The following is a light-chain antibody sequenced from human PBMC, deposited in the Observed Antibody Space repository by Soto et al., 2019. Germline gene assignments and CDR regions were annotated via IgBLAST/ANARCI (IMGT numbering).Light chain of an antibody. CDR3: AAWDDRLKGLV. V-gene: IGLV1-44*01. J-gene: IGLJ3*02. Sequence: QSVLTQPPSASGTPGQRVTISCSVRTSNIETNIVNWYQEVPGMAPRLLIYADSQRPSGVPDRFSGSKSGTSASLAIRGLQSEDEADYYCAAWDDRLKGLVFGGGTKLTVL. CDR1: TSNIETNI. CDR2: ADS.